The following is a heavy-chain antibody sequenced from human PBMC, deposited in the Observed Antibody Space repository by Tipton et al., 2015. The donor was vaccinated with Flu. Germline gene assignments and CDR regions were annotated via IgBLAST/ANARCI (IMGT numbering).Heavy chain of an antibody. V-gene: IGHV4-4*07. CDR2: IYSTGEV. CDR1: GGSINNYF. J-gene: IGHJ5*02. CDR3: ARGLRGGTAAGGYENWFDP. Sequence: LKLSCTVSGGSINNYFWTWMRQSAGKGLEWIGRIYSTGEVGYNPSLKSRVTMSVDTSKNQFSLELSSVTAADTAVYFCARGLRGGTAAGGYENWFDPWGQGSLVTVSS. D-gene: IGHD6-13*01.